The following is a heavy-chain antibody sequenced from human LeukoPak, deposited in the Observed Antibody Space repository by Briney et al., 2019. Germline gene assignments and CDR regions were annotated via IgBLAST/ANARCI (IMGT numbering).Heavy chain of an antibody. Sequence: GASVKVSCKASGYTFTGYYIHWVRQAPGQGLESMGWINSNSGGTNYAQKFQGRVTMTRDTSISTAYMELSRLRSDDTAVYYCARGRYLDYWGQGILVPVSS. J-gene: IGHJ4*02. CDR1: GYTFTGYY. V-gene: IGHV1-2*02. D-gene: IGHD1-14*01. CDR2: INSNSGGT. CDR3: ARGRYLDY.